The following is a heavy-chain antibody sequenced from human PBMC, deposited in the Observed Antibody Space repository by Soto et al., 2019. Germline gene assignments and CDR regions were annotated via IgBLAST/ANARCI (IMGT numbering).Heavy chain of an antibody. J-gene: IGHJ6*03. CDR3: ARLLGGIAVAGTLWEYYYYYMDV. D-gene: IGHD6-19*01. V-gene: IGHV4-39*01. CDR2: IYYSGST. Sequence: SETLSLTCTVSGGSISSSSYYWGWIRQPPGKGLEWIGSIYYSGSTYYNPSLKSRVTISVDTSKNQFSLKLSSVTAADTAVYYCARLLGGIAVAGTLWEYYYYYMDVWGKGTTVTVSS. CDR1: GGSISSSSYY.